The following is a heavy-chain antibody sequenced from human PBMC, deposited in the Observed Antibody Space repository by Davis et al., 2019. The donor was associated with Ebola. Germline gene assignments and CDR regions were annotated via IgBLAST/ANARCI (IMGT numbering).Heavy chain of an antibody. CDR3: VKIDDFWSVSYTGSAD. D-gene: IGHD3-3*01. CDR1: GFTFNIYA. V-gene: IGHV3-23*01. CDR2: ISNSGVST. Sequence: GESLKISCAASGFTFNIYAMTWVRQAPGKGLEWVSGISNSGVSTYYADSVRGRFTISRDNSKNTLYLQMSSLRAEDTAVYYCVKIDDFWSVSYTGSADWGQGTLVTVAS. J-gene: IGHJ4*02.